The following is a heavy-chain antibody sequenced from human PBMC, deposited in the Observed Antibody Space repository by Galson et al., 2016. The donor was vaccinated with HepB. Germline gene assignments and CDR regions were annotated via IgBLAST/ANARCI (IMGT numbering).Heavy chain of an antibody. Sequence: SLRLSCAASGFTFSNYAFHWVRQTPGNGLEWVSVISYDGSNKYYSDSVKGRFIISRDKSTNTIILHMNSLRSEDTGVYHCTRASFTTFGILRGYFQHWGQGTPVTVSS. CDR3: TRASFTTFGILRGYFQH. CDR2: ISYDGSNK. CDR1: GFTFSNYA. V-gene: IGHV3-30*04. D-gene: IGHD3-3*01. J-gene: IGHJ1*01.